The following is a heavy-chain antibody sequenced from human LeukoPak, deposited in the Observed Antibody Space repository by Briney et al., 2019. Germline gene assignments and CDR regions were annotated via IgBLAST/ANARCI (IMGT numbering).Heavy chain of an antibody. V-gene: IGHV3-21*01. CDR2: ISSSSSYI. J-gene: IGHJ6*03. Sequence: GGSLRLSCAASGFTFSSYEMNWVRQAPGKGLEWVSSISSSSSYIYYADSVKGRFTISRDNAKNSLYLQMNSLRAEDTAVYYCARAVVRGVIIKYYYYYYMDVWGKGTTVTISS. CDR3: ARAVVRGVIIKYYYYYYMDV. D-gene: IGHD3-10*01. CDR1: GFTFSSYE.